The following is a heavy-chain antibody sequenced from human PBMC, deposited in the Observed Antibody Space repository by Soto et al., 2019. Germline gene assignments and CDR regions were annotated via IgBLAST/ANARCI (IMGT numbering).Heavy chain of an antibody. CDR2: IKSKTDGGTT. Sequence: EVQLVESGGRLVKPGGSLRLSCAASGFTFSKAWMSWVRQAPGKGLEWVGRIKSKTDGGTTDYAAPVKGRFTISRDDSKNTLYLQMNSLKTEDSAVYYCTSGWILLPQGYHYYGMDVWGQGTTVTVSS. D-gene: IGHD5-18*01. CDR1: GFTFSKAW. CDR3: TSGWILLPQGYHYYGMDV. J-gene: IGHJ6*02. V-gene: IGHV3-15*01.